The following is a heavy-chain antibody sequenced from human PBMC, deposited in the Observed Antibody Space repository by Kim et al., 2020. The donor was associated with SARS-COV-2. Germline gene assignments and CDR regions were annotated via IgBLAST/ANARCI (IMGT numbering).Heavy chain of an antibody. CDR1: GFTFSSYG. D-gene: IGHD2-15*01. CDR3: AKDGGYTWDDPLEH. CDR2: ISYDGSNK. J-gene: IGHJ1*01. Sequence: GGSLRLSCAASGFTFSSYGMHWVRQAPGKGLEWVAVISYDGSNKYYADSVKGRFTISRDNSKNTLYLQMNSLRAEDTAVYYCAKDGGYTWDDPLEHWG. V-gene: IGHV3-30*18.